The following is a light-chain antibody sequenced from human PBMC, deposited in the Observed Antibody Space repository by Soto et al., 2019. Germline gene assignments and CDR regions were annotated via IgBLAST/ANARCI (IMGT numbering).Light chain of an antibody. CDR2: GAS. J-gene: IGKJ1*01. CDR3: QQYNDWPLT. V-gene: IGKV3-15*01. CDR1: QSVIGN. Sequence: EISMTQSPATLSVSPGERATLFCMASQSVIGNLAWYQQKPGQAPRLLIYGASTRATGIPARFSGSGSGTEFTLTISSLQSEDFAVYSCQQYNDWPLTFGQGTKVDIK.